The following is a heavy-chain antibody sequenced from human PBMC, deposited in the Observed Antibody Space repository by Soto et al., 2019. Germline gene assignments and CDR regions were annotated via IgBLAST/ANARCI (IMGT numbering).Heavy chain of an antibody. Sequence: SETLSLTCTVSGGSISSSSYYWGWIRQPPGKGLEWIGSIYYSGSTYYNPSLKSRVTISVDTSKNQFSLKLSSVTAADTAVYYCARHALPPPPKNYYYYYMDVWGKGTTVTVSS. CDR3: ARHALPPPPKNYYYYYMDV. CDR1: GGSISSSSYY. D-gene: IGHD1-26*01. CDR2: IYYSGST. V-gene: IGHV4-39*01. J-gene: IGHJ6*03.